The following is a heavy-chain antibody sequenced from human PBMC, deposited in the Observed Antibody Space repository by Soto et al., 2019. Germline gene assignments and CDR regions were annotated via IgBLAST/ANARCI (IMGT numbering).Heavy chain of an antibody. CDR3: ARVFGNDAFDI. Sequence: SETLSLTCTVSGGSISSYYWSWIRQPPGKGLEWIGYIYDSGSTNYNPSLKSRVTISVDKSKNQFSLKLSSVTAADTAVYYCARVFGNDAFDIWGQGTMVTVSS. CDR2: IYDSGST. D-gene: IGHD3-16*01. CDR1: GGSISSYY. V-gene: IGHV4-59*12. J-gene: IGHJ3*02.